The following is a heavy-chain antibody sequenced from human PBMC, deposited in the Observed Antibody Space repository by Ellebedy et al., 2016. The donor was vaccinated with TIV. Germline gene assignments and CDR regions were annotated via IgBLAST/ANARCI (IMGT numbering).Heavy chain of an antibody. V-gene: IGHV4-59*08. CDR3: ARLGSWFGELGGWFDP. D-gene: IGHD3-10*01. Sequence: MPSETLSLTCTVSGGSISSYYWSWIRQPPGKGLEWIGYIYYSGSTNYNPSLKSRVTISVDTSKNQFSLKLSSVTAADTAVYYCARLGSWFGELGGWFDPWGQGTLVTVSS. CDR2: IYYSGST. J-gene: IGHJ5*02. CDR1: GGSISSYY.